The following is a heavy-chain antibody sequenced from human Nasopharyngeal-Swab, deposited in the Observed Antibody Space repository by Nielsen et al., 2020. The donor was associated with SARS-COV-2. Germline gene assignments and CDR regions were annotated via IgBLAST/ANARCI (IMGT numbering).Heavy chain of an antibody. J-gene: IGHJ4*02. D-gene: IGHD1-1*01. CDR1: GFTFSSYW. CDR3: ARDSDNWAIDY. CDR2: ISNDGSYT. Sequence: GESLKISCAASGFTFSSYWMNWVRQAPGKGLVWVARISNDGSYTSYGDSVEGRFTISRDNAKNTLYLQMDSLRGEDTAVYYCARDSDNWAIDYWGQGTLVTVSP. V-gene: IGHV3-74*01.